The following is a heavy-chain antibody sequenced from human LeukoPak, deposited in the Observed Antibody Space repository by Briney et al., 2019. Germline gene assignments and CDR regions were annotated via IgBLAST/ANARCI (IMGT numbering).Heavy chain of an antibody. CDR2: IYHSGST. D-gene: IGHD6-13*01. CDR1: GYSISSGYY. V-gene: IGHV4-38-2*02. J-gene: IGHJ6*03. CDR3: AGPLFQQQLVLSALVYYYMDV. Sequence: SETLSLTCTVSGYSISSGYYWGWIRQPPGKGLEWIGSIYHSGSTYYNPSLKSRVTISVDTSKNQFSLKLSSVTAADTAVYYVAGPLFQQQLVLSALVYYYMDVWGKGTRVTVS.